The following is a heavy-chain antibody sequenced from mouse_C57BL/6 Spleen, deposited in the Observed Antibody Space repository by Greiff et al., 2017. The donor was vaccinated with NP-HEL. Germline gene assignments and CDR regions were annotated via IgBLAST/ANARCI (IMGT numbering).Heavy chain of an antibody. J-gene: IGHJ3*01. CDR3: TTGGYDVEAWFAY. Sequence: VQLQQSGAELVRPGASVKLSCTASGFNIKDYYMHWVKQRPEQGLEWIGRIDPEDGDTEYAPKFQGKATMTADTSSNTAYLQLSSLTSEDTAVYYCTTGGYDVEAWFAYWGQGTLVTVSA. CDR2: IDPEDGDT. V-gene: IGHV14-1*01. D-gene: IGHD2-2*01. CDR1: GFNIKDYY.